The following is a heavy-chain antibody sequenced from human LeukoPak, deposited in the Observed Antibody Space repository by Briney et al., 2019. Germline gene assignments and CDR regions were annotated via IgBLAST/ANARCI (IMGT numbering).Heavy chain of an antibody. D-gene: IGHD6-19*01. J-gene: IGHJ4*02. CDR1: GFTFSSYA. CDR3: AKTTTGYSSGRFPGWPVDY. CDR2: IFGSGGST. Sequence: GGSLRLSCAASGFTFSSYAMYWVRQAPGKGLEWVSGIFGSGGSTHYADSVKGRFTISRDNSKNTVYLQMNSLRAEDTAVYYCAKTTTGYSSGRFPGWPVDYWGQGTLVTVS. V-gene: IGHV3-23*01.